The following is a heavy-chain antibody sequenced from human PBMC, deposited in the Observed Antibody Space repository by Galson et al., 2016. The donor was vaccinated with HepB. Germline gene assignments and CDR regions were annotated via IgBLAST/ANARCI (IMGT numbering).Heavy chain of an antibody. V-gene: IGHV4-61*02. CDR2: VFSTVAFPEST. CDR1: GGSISSGDYY. J-gene: IGHJ2*01. CDR3: ARSLSVLSSNWYFDR. D-gene: IGHD3-16*02. Sequence: TLSLTCTVSGGSISSGDYYWTWIRQPAGKRLEWIGRVFSTVAFPESTKYNPSLESRVTISADASRNQFSLRLTSVTAADTAVYFCARSLSVLSSNWYFDRWGPGTLFTVSS.